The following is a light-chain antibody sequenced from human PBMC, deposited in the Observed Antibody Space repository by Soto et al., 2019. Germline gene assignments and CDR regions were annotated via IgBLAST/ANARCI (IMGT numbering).Light chain of an antibody. J-gene: IGLJ1*01. CDR3: CSYAGRYTPYV. CDR2: DVT. Sequence: QSVLTQPRSVSGSPGQSITISCSGTSSDVGGYNYVSWYQQHPGKAPKLIIYDVTKRPSGVPDRFSGLKSGNTASLTISGLQAEDEADYYRCSYAGRYTPYVFATGTKVTVL. CDR1: SSDVGGYNY. V-gene: IGLV2-11*01.